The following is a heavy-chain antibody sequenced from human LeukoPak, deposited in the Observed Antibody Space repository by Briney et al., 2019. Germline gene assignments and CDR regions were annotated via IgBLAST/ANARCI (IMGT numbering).Heavy chain of an antibody. CDR1: GFTFSSYD. D-gene: IGHD5-12*01. CDR3: ARDRSGGYSGSNDY. Sequence: GGSLRLSCAASGFTFSSYDLNWVRQAPGKGLEWVSYISSGGTTMYYADSVKGRFTISRDNAKNSLYLQMNSLRAEDTAVYYCARDRSGGYSGSNDYWGQGTLVTVSS. V-gene: IGHV3-48*03. J-gene: IGHJ4*02. CDR2: ISSGGTTM.